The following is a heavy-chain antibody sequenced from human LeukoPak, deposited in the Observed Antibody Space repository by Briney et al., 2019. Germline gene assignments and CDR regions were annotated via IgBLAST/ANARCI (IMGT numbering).Heavy chain of an antibody. CDR2: IYNSGTT. J-gene: IGHJ2*01. CDR3: ARGVSSHFWYFDL. V-gene: IGHV4-61*09. CDR1: GDSISSGGYY. D-gene: IGHD5/OR15-5a*01. Sequence: PSKTLSLNCTVSGDSISSGGYYWNWLRQPAGRGLEDIGHIYNSGTTNYNPSLTSRVTISADTSKNQFSLKVTSVTAADTAVYYCARGVSSHFWYFDLWGRGTLVTVSS.